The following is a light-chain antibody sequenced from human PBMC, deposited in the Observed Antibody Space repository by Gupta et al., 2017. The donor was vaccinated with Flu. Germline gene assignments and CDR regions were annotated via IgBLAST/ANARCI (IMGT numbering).Light chain of an antibody. CDR3: QQSYRTPLLT. CDR2: RAS. V-gene: IGKV1-39*01. Sequence: SSLSASVGDRVTITCRASQSISNYLNWYQHKPGEAPKLLVYRASSLQSGVPSRFSSSGSGTDFTLTISSLQPEDCATYFCQQSYRTPLLTFGPGTKVDIK. J-gene: IGKJ3*01. CDR1: QSISNY.